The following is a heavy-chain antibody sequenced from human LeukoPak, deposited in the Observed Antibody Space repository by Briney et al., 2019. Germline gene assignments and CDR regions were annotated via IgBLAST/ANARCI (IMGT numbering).Heavy chain of an antibody. J-gene: IGHJ4*02. CDR1: GFTVSSNC. D-gene: IGHD6-19*01. Sequence: GGSLRLSCAASGFTVSSNCMSWVRQAPGKGLEWVSVIYSGGSTYYADSVKGRFTISRDNSKNTLYLQMNSLRAEDTAVYYCASSFIYSSGCDYWGQGTLVTVSS. CDR2: IYSGGST. V-gene: IGHV3-53*01. CDR3: ASSFIYSSGCDY.